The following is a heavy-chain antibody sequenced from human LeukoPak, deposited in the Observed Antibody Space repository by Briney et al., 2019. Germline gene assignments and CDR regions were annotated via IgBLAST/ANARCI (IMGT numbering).Heavy chain of an antibody. D-gene: IGHD4-17*01. J-gene: IGHJ3*02. CDR3: AVPVTTPHDAFDI. V-gene: IGHV4-31*03. CDR2: IYYSGST. CDR1: GVSISSGGYY. Sequence: SETLSLTCTVSGVSISSGGYYWSWIRQHPGKGLEWIGYIYYSGSTYYNPSLKSRVTISVDTSKNQFSLKLSSVTAADTAVYYCAVPVTTPHDAFDIWGQGTMVTVSS.